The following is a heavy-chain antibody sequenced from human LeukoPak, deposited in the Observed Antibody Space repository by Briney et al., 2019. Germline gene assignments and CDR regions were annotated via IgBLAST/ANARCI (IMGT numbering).Heavy chain of an antibody. J-gene: IGHJ4*02. Sequence: GALRLSCAASGFTFSSYGMDWVRQAPGKGLEWVASINPDGNKKYSADSVKGRFTISRDNAENSLYLQMNSLRVEDTAFYYCARDLAYSRLDYWGQGMLVTVSS. CDR3: ARDLAYSRLDY. D-gene: IGHD5-18*01. CDR1: GFTFSSYG. V-gene: IGHV3-7*01. CDR2: INPDGNKK.